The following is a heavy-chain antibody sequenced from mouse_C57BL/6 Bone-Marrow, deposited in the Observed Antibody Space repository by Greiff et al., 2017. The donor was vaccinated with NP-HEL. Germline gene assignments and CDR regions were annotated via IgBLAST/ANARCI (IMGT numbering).Heavy chain of an antibody. CDR2: IYPRSGNT. CDR1: GYTFTSYG. V-gene: IGHV1-81*01. Sequence: QVQLKQSGAELARPGASVKLSCKASGYTFTSYGISWVKQRPGQGLEWIGEIYPRSGNTYYNEKFKGKATLTADKSSSTAYMELRSLTSEDSAVYFWGRGGYDYWCAYWGQGTLVTVSA. J-gene: IGHJ3*01. D-gene: IGHD2-4*01. CDR3: GRGGYDYWCAY.